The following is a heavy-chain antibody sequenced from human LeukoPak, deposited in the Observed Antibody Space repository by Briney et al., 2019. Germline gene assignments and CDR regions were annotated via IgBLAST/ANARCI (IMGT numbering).Heavy chain of an antibody. Sequence: SETLSLTCTVSGGSISSYYWSWTRQPPGKGLEWIGYIYYSGSTNYNPSLKSRVTISVDTFKNQFSLKLSSVTAADTAVYYCARGGWDFDYWGQGTLVTVSS. CDR1: GGSISSYY. CDR2: IYYSGST. V-gene: IGHV4-59*01. J-gene: IGHJ4*02. CDR3: ARGGWDFDY. D-gene: IGHD1-26*01.